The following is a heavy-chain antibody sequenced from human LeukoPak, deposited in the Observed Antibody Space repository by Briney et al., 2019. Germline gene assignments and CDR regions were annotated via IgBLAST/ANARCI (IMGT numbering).Heavy chain of an antibody. D-gene: IGHD5-12*01. V-gene: IGHV3-7*01. CDR3: ARTYSGTFDY. J-gene: IGHJ4*02. CDR2: INQDGREK. Sequence: PGGSLRLSCAASGFIFRNYWMSWVRQAPGKGLEWVAIINQDGREKHYVDSVKGRFTISRDNAKNSLYPQMNSLRAEDTAVYYCARTYSGTFDYWGQGTLVTVSS. CDR1: GFIFRNYW.